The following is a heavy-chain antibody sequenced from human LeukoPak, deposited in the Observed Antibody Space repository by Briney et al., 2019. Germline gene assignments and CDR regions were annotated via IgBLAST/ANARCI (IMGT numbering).Heavy chain of an antibody. V-gene: IGHV4-39*07. CDR2: IYYSGST. CDR3: ARDRQYYYDSSGWADY. Sequence: PSETLSLTCTVSGGSISSSSYYWGWIRQPPGKGLEWIGSIYYSGSTYYNPSLKSRVTISVDTSKNQFSLKLSSAAAADTAVYYCARDRQYYYDSSGWADYWGQGTLVTVSS. J-gene: IGHJ4*02. CDR1: GGSISSSSYY. D-gene: IGHD3-22*01.